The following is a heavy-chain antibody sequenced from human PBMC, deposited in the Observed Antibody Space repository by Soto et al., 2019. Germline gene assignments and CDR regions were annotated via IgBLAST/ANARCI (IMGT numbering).Heavy chain of an antibody. CDR3: GHRTVAGTRRAFDI. Sequence: QITLKESGPTLVKPTQTLTLTCTFSGFSLSTSGVGVGWIRQPPEKALEWLALLYWEDDKRYSPSMKSRLTIPKDTYKSRVVLTMTNMDPVDTATYYCGHRTVAGTRRAFDIWGRGTMVTVSS. CDR1: GFSLSTSGVG. V-gene: IGHV2-5*02. J-gene: IGHJ3*02. CDR2: LYWEDDK. D-gene: IGHD6-19*01.